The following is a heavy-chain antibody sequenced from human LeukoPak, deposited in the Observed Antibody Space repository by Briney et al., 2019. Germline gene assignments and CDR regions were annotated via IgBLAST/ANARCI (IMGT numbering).Heavy chain of an antibody. D-gene: IGHD3-3*01. Sequence: SETLSLTCPVSGGSISSGGYYWSWIRQHPGKGLEWIGSIYYGGYTYYNPSLKSRVTISVDTSKNQFSLKLSSVTAADTAIYYCQSRFLEWLLDYWGQGTLVTVSS. J-gene: IGHJ4*02. CDR3: QSRFLEWLLDY. CDR2: IYYGGYT. CDR1: GGSISSGGYY. V-gene: IGHV4-39*01.